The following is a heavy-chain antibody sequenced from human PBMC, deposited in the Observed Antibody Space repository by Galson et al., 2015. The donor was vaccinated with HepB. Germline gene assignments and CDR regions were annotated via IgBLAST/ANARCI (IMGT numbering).Heavy chain of an antibody. V-gene: IGHV3-49*03. J-gene: IGHJ4*02. CDR3: VRGIRVSTGGQIRYYFDY. Sequence: SLRLSCATSGFTFRDHAMSWFRQAPGKGLEWVTFIRSKFYTGTTDDAASVKGRFTISRDDSKSIAYLQMNSLKTEDTAIYYCVRGIRVSTGGQIRYYFDYWGQGTVVIVSS. CDR1: GFTFRDHA. D-gene: IGHD2-15*01. CDR2: IRSKFYTGTT.